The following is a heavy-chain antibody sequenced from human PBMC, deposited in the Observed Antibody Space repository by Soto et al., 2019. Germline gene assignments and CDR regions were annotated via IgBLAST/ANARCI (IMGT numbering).Heavy chain of an antibody. V-gene: IGHV1-69*18. CDR1: GGTFSSYS. CDR3: ARAVVLTFSRFYDVDV. D-gene: IGHD2-2*01. CDR2: LIPMFGTT. Sequence: QVQLVQSGAEVKTPGSSVKVPCEASGGTFSSYSINWVRQAPGQGLEWMGRLIPMFGTTDYAQRFQGRVTFTADESTSTASMEVTNLTSEDTAVYYCARAVVLTFSRFYDVDVWGQGTTVTVSS. J-gene: IGHJ6*02.